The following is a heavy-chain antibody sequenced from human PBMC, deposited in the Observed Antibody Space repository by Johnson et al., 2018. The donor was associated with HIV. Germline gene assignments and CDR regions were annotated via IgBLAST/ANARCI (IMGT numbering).Heavy chain of an antibody. D-gene: IGHD3-16*01. Sequence: EVQLVESGGGLVQPGGSLRLSCTASGFRFSSSWMHWVRQAPGKGLEWVSFIYDGGTTYYADSVKGRFTISRDNSKNTLYLQMNSLRAEDTALYYCARGGRAKDAFDIWGQGTMVTISS. CDR1: GFRFSSSW. CDR2: IYDGGTT. V-gene: IGHV3-66*02. J-gene: IGHJ3*02. CDR3: ARGGRAKDAFDI.